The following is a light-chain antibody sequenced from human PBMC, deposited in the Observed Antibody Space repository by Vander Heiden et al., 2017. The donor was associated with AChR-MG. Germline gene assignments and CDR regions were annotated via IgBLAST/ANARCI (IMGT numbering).Light chain of an antibody. J-gene: IGKJ2*01. CDR2: GAS. CDR3: QQYRYWPRT. CDR1: QSVSNN. Sequence: EVLMTQSPPTLSESPGERANLSCRANQSVSNNLAYYQQHPGQAPRLLIYGASTMAAGIPARFSGGGSETEFTLTISSLRSEDYATFSCQQYRYWPRTFGQGTKLQIK. V-gene: IGKV3-15*01.